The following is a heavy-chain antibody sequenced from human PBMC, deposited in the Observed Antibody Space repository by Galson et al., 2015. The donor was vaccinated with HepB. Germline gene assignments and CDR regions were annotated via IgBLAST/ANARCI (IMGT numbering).Heavy chain of an antibody. CDR3: ARGARSYGSGSRAHAFDY. V-gene: IGHV3-66*01. D-gene: IGHD3-10*01. Sequence: SLRLSCAASGFTVSTNYMSWVRQAPGKGLEWVSVIYSSGTTYYADSVRGRFTISRDNSKNTLYLQINSLRVEDTAVYYCARGARSYGSGSRAHAFDYWGQGTLVTVSS. CDR1: GFTVSTNY. CDR2: IYSSGTT. J-gene: IGHJ4*02.